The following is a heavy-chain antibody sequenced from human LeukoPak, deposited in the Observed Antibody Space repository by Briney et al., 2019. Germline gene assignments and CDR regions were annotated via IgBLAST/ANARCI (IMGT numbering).Heavy chain of an antibody. D-gene: IGHD2-15*01. CDR2: IYYSGST. J-gene: IGHJ4*02. Sequence: SQTLSLTCTVSGGSISSGGYYWSWIRQHPGKGLEWIGYIYYSGSTYYNPSLKSRVTISVDTSKNQFSLKLSSVTAADTAVYYCARGGRSSFDYWGQGTLVTVSS. CDR3: ARGGRSSFDY. CDR1: GGSISSGGYY. V-gene: IGHV4-31*03.